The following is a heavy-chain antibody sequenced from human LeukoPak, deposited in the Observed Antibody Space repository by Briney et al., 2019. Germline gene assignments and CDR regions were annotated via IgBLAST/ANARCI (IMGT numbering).Heavy chain of an antibody. CDR3: ARDRSLTATTSAFNI. CDR1: GFTFSSYW. CDR2: INSDGSTT. J-gene: IGHJ3*02. D-gene: IGHD1-20*01. Sequence: PGGSLRLSCAASGFTFSSYWMHWVRQAPGKGLVWVSHINSDGSTTSYADSVKGRFTISRDNAKNTLYLQMNSLRAEDTAVYYCARDRSLTATTSAFNIWGQGTMVTVSS. V-gene: IGHV3-74*01.